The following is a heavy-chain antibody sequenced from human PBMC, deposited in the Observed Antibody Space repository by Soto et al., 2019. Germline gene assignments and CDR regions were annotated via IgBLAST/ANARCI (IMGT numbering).Heavy chain of an antibody. CDR2: IGGAGNDI. CDR1: GFAFSNFH. V-gene: IGHV3-23*01. CDR3: AKRFSDAWEAGMDV. D-gene: IGHD1-26*01. J-gene: IGHJ6*02. Sequence: EMQVLESGGGLLQPGGSLRLSCAASGFAFSNFHMNWVRQAPGKGLQWVATIGGAGNDIHYADSVEGRFTVSRYNSKNTLHLQMDGLRDEDTALSYCAKRFSDAWEAGMDVWGQGTTVTVSS.